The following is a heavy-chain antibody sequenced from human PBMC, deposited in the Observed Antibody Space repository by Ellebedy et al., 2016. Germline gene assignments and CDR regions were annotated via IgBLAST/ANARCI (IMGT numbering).Heavy chain of an antibody. Sequence: GESLKISXAASGFTFSDHYMDWVRQAPGKGLEWVGRTRNKANSYTTEYAASVKGRFTISRDDSKNSLYLQMNSLKTEDTAVYYCARGGWGLRPDLDAFDIWGQGTMVTVSS. CDR1: GFTFSDHY. J-gene: IGHJ3*02. V-gene: IGHV3-72*01. CDR2: TRNKANSYTT. CDR3: ARGGWGLRPDLDAFDI. D-gene: IGHD7-27*01.